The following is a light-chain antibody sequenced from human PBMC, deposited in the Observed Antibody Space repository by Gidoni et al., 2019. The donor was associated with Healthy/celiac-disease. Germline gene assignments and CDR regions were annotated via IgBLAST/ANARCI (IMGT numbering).Light chain of an antibody. J-gene: IGKJ1*01. CDR2: NAY. CDR1: QSISSW. CDR3: QQYNRWWT. V-gene: IGKV1-5*03. Sequence: DIQMTQSPSTLSASVGDRVTITCRASQSISSWLAWYQQKPGKAPKLLIYNAYRLESGVPSRFSGSGSGTEFTLTISSLQPDDFATYYCQQYNRWWTFGQGTKVEIK.